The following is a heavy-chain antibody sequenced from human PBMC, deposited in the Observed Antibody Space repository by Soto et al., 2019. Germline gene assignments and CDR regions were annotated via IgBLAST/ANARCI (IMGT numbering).Heavy chain of an antibody. CDR1: GYTFTGYY. Sequence: ASVKVSCKASGYTFTGYYMHWVRQAPGQGLEWMGWINPNSGGTNYAQKFQGWVTMTRDTSISTAYMEVSRLRSDDTAVYYCARGAISGTFRGSGGYYYYMDVWGKGTTVTVSS. V-gene: IGHV1-2*04. D-gene: IGHD3-16*01. CDR2: INPNSGGT. J-gene: IGHJ6*03. CDR3: ARGAISGTFRGSGGYYYYMDV.